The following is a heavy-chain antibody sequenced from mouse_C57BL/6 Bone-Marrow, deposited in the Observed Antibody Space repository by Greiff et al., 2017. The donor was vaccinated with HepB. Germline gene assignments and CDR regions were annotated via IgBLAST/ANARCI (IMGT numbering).Heavy chain of an antibody. J-gene: IGHJ2*01. Sequence: VQLQQSGAELVRPGASVKLSCTASGFNIKDDYMHWVKQRPEQGLEWIGWIDPENGDTEYASKFQGKATITADTSSNTAYLQLSSLTSEDTAVYYCTLITPVNYWGQGTTLTVSS. V-gene: IGHV14-4*01. CDR1: GFNIKDDY. CDR3: TLITPVNY. CDR2: IDPENGDT. D-gene: IGHD1-1*01.